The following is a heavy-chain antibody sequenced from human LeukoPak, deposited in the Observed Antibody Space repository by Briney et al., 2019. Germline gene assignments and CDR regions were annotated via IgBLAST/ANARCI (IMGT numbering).Heavy chain of an antibody. Sequence: GGSLRLSCAASGFTVSHYYMTWVRQAPGKGLEWVSVIYTGGTPYYADSVKGRFTISRHDSKNTLYLQMNNLKPEDTADYYCARGRSITILRGVAISDGFDIWGQGTKVTVS. CDR1: GFTVSHYY. D-gene: IGHD3-10*01. CDR3: ARGRSITILRGVAISDGFDI. CDR2: IYTGGTP. J-gene: IGHJ3*02. V-gene: IGHV3-53*04.